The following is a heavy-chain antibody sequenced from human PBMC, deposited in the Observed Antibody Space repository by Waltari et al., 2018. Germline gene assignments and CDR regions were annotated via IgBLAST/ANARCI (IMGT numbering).Heavy chain of an antibody. CDR2: IYTSGST. J-gene: IGHJ6*02. V-gene: IGHV4-61*09. CDR1: GGSISSGSYY. Sequence: QVQLQESGPGLVKPSQTLSLTCTVSGGSISSGSYYWSWIRQPAGKGLEWIGYIYTSGSTNYNPSLKSRVTISVDTSKNQFSLKLSSVTAADTAVYYCARNKGMATVREGSDVWGQGTTVTVSS. D-gene: IGHD4-4*01. CDR3: ARNKGMATVREGSDV.